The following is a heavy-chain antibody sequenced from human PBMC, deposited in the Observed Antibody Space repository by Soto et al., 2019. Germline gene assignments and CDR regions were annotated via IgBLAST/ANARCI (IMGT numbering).Heavy chain of an antibody. V-gene: IGHV4-38-2*01. CDR1: GYSISSGYY. CDR3: ARGLAVAGNYYYYGMDV. CDR2: IYHSGST. Sequence: SETLSLTCAVYGYSISSGYYWGWIRQPPGKGLEWIGSIYHSGSTYYNPSLKSRVTISVDTSKNQFSLKLSSVTAADTAVYYCARGLAVAGNYYYYGMDVWGQGTTVTVSS. J-gene: IGHJ6*02. D-gene: IGHD6-19*01.